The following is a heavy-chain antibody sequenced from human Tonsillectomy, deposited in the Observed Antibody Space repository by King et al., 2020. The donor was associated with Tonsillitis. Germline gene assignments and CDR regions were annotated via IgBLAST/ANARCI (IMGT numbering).Heavy chain of an antibody. Sequence: TLKESGPVLVKPPETLTLTCTVSGFSLSNARMGVSWIRQPPGKALEWLAHIFSNDEKSYNTSLKSRLTISKDTSKSQVVLTMTNMDPVDTATYFCARITGYGSTWYWYFDLWGRGTLVTVSS. D-gene: IGHD6-13*01. CDR1: GFSLSNARMG. CDR3: ARITGYGSTWYWYFDL. V-gene: IGHV2-26*01. J-gene: IGHJ2*01. CDR2: IFSNDEK.